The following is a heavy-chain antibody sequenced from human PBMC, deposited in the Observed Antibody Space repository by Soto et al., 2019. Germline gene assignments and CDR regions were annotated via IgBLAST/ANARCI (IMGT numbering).Heavy chain of an antibody. CDR2: ISSSSYT. Sequence: GGSLRLSCAASGFTFSDYYMSWIRQAPGKGLEWVSYISSSSYTNYADSVKGRFTISRDNAKNSLYLQMNSLRAEDTAVYYCASFTTSAPGLDYWGQGTLVTVSS. D-gene: IGHD3-22*01. CDR3: ASFTTSAPGLDY. CDR1: GFTFSDYY. V-gene: IGHV3-11*06. J-gene: IGHJ4*02.